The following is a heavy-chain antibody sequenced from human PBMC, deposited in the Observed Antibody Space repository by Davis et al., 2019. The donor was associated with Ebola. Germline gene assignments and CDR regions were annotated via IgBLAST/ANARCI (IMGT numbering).Heavy chain of an antibody. V-gene: IGHV3-15*01. CDR1: GFTFSNAW. J-gene: IGHJ4*02. Sequence: PGGSLRLSCAASGFTFSNAWMSWVRQAPGKGLEWVGRIKSKTDCVTTDYAAPVKGRITISRDDSKNTLYLQMNSLKTEDTAVYYCTTDGRYCSTTSCYNLDYWGQGTLVTVSS. CDR2: IKSKTDCVTT. CDR3: TTDGRYCSTTSCYNLDY. D-gene: IGHD2-2*02.